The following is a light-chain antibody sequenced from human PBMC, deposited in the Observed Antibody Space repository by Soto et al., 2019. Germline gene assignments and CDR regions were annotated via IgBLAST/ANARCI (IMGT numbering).Light chain of an antibody. CDR2: EGS. Sequence: QSVLTQPASVPGSPGQSITISCSGTTSDVGTFGLVSWFQQHPGKAPKLMIYEGSKRPAGVSKRFSGSKSGDTASLTISGLQAEDEADYYCSSYAGSTTFYVFGTGTKVTVL. V-gene: IGLV2-23*01. CDR3: SSYAGSTTFYV. J-gene: IGLJ1*01. CDR1: TSDVGTFGL.